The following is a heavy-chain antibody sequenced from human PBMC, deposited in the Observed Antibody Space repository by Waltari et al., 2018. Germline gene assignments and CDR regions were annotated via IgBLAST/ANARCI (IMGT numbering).Heavy chain of an antibody. CDR2: ISGSSIST. J-gene: IGHJ3*02. CDR3: AKVEGGIVTRYYALDI. CDR1: GFTFGNSA. D-gene: IGHD3-16*02. Sequence: EVQLLESGGGLVQPGGSLRLSCAASGFTFGNSALSWVRQAPGKGLEWFSGISGSSISTYYADSVKGRFTISRDNSKNTLYLQMNSLRVEDTAVYFCAKVEGGIVTRYYALDIWGQGTMVTVSS. V-gene: IGHV3-23*01.